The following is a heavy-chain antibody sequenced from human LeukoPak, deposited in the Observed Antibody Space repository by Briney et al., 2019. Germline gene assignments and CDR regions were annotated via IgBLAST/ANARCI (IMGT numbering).Heavy chain of an antibody. CDR3: ARFRSFIKGPTAMVTLGPKPDY. V-gene: IGHV4-30-2*01. CDR1: GGSISSGGYS. D-gene: IGHD5-18*01. J-gene: IGHJ4*02. Sequence: SQTLSLTCAVSGGSISSGGYSWSWIRQPPGKGLEWIGYIYHSGSTNYNPSLKSRVTISVDTSKNQFSLKLSSVTAADTAVYYCARFRSFIKGPTAMVTLGPKPDYWGRGTLVTVSS. CDR2: IYHSGST.